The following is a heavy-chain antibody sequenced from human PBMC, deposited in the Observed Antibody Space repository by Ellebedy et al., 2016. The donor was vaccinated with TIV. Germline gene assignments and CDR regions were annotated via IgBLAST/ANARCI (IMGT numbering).Heavy chain of an antibody. V-gene: IGHV3-7*01. CDR2: IKEDGSRK. CDR1: GFTFSSYW. J-gene: IGHJ4*03. D-gene: IGHD4-23*01. CDR3: ARGRYGGRFFDY. Sequence: GESLKISCAASGFTFSSYWMTWVRQAPGKGLEWVANIKEDGSRKYYADSVKGRFTISRDNDKNSLYLEMNSPRAEDTGVYYCARGRYGGRFFDYWGQGTTVTVSS.